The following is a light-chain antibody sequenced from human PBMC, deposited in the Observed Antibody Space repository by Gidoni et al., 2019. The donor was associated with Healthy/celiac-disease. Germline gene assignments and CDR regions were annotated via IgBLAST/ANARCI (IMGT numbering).Light chain of an antibody. V-gene: IGKV3-15*01. J-gene: IGKJ1*01. Sequence: ELVMTQSPATLSVSPGERATLSCRASQSVSSNLAWYEQKPSQAPRHLIYGASTRATGIPARFSGSGSGTEFTLTISSLQSEDFAVYYCQQYNNWPPWTFGQGTKVEIK. CDR2: GAS. CDR1: QSVSSN. CDR3: QQYNNWPPWT.